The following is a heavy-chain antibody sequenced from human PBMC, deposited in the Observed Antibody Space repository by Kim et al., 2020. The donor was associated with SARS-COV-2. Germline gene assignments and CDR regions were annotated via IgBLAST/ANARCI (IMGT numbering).Heavy chain of an antibody. V-gene: IGHV1-69*04. CDR1: GGTFSSYA. D-gene: IGHD2-2*01. CDR2: IIPILGIA. Sequence: SVKVSCKASGGTFSSYAISWVRQAPGQGLEWMGRIIPILGIANYAQKFQGRVTITADKSTSTAYMELSSLRSEDTAVYYCAREKPAARPGAFDIWGQGTMVTVSS. J-gene: IGHJ3*02. CDR3: AREKPAARPGAFDI.